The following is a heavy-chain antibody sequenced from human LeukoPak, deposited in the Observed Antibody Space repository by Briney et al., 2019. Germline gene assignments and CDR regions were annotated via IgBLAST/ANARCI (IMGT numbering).Heavy chain of an antibody. CDR3: AKHSGNYYFDY. CDR2: IWYDGSNK. Sequence: GGSLRLSCAASGFTFSSYGMHWVRQAPGKGLEWVAVIWYDGSNKYYADSVKGRFTISRDNSKNTLYLQMNSLRAEDTAVYYCAKHSGNYYFDYWGQGTLVTVSS. V-gene: IGHV3-33*06. J-gene: IGHJ4*02. CDR1: GFTFSSYG. D-gene: IGHD1-26*01.